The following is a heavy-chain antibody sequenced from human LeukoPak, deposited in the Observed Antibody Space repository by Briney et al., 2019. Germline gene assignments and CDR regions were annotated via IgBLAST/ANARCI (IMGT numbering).Heavy chain of an antibody. J-gene: IGHJ4*02. CDR3: ATTVYHYDNIGYYY. CDR2: VYPALSDT. D-gene: IGHD3-22*01. Sequence: GESLKISCKASGYSFTTQWIGWVRQMPGKGLEWTGIVYPALSDTRYSPPFQGRVTISVDQSMSTAYLQWSSLQASDTAMYYCATTVYHYDNIGYYYWGQGTLVTVSS. V-gene: IGHV5-51*06. CDR1: GYSFTTQW.